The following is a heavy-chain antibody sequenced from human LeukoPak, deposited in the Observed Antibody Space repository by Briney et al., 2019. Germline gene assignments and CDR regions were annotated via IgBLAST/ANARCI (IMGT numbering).Heavy chain of an antibody. CDR2: IYYSGST. CDR1: GGSISSGSYY. Sequence: SETLSLTCTVSGGSISSGSYYWSWIRQPAGKGLEWIGYIYYSGSTNYNPSLKSRVTISVDTSKNQFSLKLNSVTAADTALYYCVRHSVVAADLNWFDPWGQGTPVTVSS. D-gene: IGHD2-15*01. CDR3: VRHSVVAADLNWFDP. J-gene: IGHJ5*02. V-gene: IGHV4-61*10.